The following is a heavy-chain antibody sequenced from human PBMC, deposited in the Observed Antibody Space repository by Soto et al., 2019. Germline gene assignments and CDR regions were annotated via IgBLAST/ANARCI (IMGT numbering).Heavy chain of an antibody. Sequence: QVQLVQSGAEVKKPGSSVKVSCKASGGPFSTYTISWVRQAPGQGLEWMGRIIPILGVANYAQKFQGRVSITADKSTTTAYMELSSLRSEDTAMYYCAKVRGCADAECYYFDFWGQGTLVTVSS. D-gene: IGHD1-26*01. CDR1: GGPFSTYT. CDR2: IIPILGVA. J-gene: IGHJ4*02. V-gene: IGHV1-69*02. CDR3: AKVRGCADAECYYFDF.